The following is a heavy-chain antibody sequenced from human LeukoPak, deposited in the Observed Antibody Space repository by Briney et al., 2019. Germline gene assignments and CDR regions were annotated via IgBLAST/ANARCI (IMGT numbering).Heavy chain of an antibody. CDR3: ARVRPISSSSDYYYGMDV. Sequence: ASVKVSCKASGYTFTGYYMHWVRQAPGQGLEWMGWINPNSGGTNYAQKFQGRVTMTRDTSISTVYMELSSLRSEDTAVYYCARVRPISSSSDYYYGMDVWGQGTTVTVSS. V-gene: IGHV1-2*02. CDR2: INPNSGGT. CDR1: GYTFTGYY. D-gene: IGHD6-6*01. J-gene: IGHJ6*02.